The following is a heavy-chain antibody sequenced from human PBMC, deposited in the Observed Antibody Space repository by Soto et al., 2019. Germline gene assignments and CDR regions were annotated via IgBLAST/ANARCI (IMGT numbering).Heavy chain of an antibody. Sequence: ASVKVSCKASGYTFTSYGISWVRQAPGQGLEWMGWISAYNGNTNYAQKLQGRVTMTTETSTRTAYMELSSLRSEDTAVYYCERARGDILTGYPQGYYYGMDVWGQGTTVTVSS. CDR2: ISAYNGNT. CDR3: ERARGDILTGYPQGYYYGMDV. D-gene: IGHD3-9*01. CDR1: GYTFTSYG. V-gene: IGHV1-18*04. J-gene: IGHJ6*02.